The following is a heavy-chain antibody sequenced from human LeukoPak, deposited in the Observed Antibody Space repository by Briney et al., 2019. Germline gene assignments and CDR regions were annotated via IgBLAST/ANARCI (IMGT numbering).Heavy chain of an antibody. CDR1: GGSFSGYY. CDR2: INHSGST. V-gene: IGHV4-34*01. Sequence: SETLSLTCAVYGGSFSGYYWSWIRQPPGKGLEWIGEINHSGSTNYNPSLKSRVTISVDTSKNQFSLKLSPVTAADTAVYYCAGQHTIFGVVPTDYWGQGTLVTVSS. CDR3: AGQHTIFGVVPTDY. J-gene: IGHJ4*02. D-gene: IGHD3-3*01.